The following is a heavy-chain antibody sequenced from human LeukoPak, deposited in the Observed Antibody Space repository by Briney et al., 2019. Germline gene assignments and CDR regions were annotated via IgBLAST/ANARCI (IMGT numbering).Heavy chain of an antibody. D-gene: IGHD3-22*01. J-gene: IGHJ1*01. Sequence: GASVKVSCKASGYSFTGYYMHWVRRAPGQGLEWMGWLNPYSGDTAYAQKFQGRVTLTRDTSISTVYMEVSRLRSDDTAVYYCARGTMNLDFWGQGTLVIVSS. CDR3: ARGTMNLDF. V-gene: IGHV1-2*02. CDR2: LNPYSGDT. CDR1: GYSFTGYY.